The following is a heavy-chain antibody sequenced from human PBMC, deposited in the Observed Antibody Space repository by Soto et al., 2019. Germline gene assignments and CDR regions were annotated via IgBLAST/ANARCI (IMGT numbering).Heavy chain of an antibody. CDR3: ARHEGYQLLLSHFWFDP. Sequence: GESLKISCKGSGYSFTSYWIGWVRQMPGKGLEWMGIIYPGDSDTRYSPSFQGQVTISADKSISTAYLQWSSLKASDTAMYYCARHEGYQLLLSHFWFDPWGQGTLVTVSS. CDR2: IYPGDSDT. J-gene: IGHJ5*02. D-gene: IGHD2-2*01. CDR1: GYSFTSYW. V-gene: IGHV5-51*01.